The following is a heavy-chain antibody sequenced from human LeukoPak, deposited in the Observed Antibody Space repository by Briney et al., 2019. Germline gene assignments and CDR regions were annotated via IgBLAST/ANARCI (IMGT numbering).Heavy chain of an antibody. CDR3: ARGLPYSSSFLGY. V-gene: IGHV4-31*11. CDR1: GGSISSGGYY. CDR2: IYYSGST. D-gene: IGHD6-13*01. J-gene: IGHJ4*02. Sequence: SQTLSLTCAVSGGSISSGGYYWSWIRQHPGKGLEWIGYIYYSGSTYYNPSLKSRVTISVDTSKNQFSLKLNSVTAADTAVYYCARGLPYSSSFLGYWGQGTLVTVSS.